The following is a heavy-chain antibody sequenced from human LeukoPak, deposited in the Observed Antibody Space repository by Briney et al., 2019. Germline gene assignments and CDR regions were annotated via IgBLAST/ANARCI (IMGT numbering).Heavy chain of an antibody. CDR3: ARWYCSSGTCCYLDY. CDR1: GGSINSYY. V-gene: IGHV4-59*01. J-gene: IGHJ4*01. D-gene: IGHD2-2*01. CDR2: IYYSGNT. Sequence: PSETLSLTCTVSGGSINSYYWSWTRQPPGRGLEYIGHIYYSGNTDYNPSLKSRVTISVDTSKNQFSLNLNSLTAADTAVYYCARWYCSSGTCCYLDYWGHGTLVTVSS.